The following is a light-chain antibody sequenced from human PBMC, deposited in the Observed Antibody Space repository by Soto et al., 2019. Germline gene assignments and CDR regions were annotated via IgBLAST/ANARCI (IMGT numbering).Light chain of an antibody. CDR3: SSYTGTTTYVV. CDR1: NSDIGGYNH. J-gene: IGLJ2*01. Sequence: QSALTQPASVSGSPGQSITISCTGTNSDIGGYNHVSWYQQHPGKPPKLIIYKVTNRPSGVSNRFSGSKSGNTASLTICGLLAEDEADYSCSSYTGTTTYVVFGGGTKVTVL. V-gene: IGLV2-14*01. CDR2: KVT.